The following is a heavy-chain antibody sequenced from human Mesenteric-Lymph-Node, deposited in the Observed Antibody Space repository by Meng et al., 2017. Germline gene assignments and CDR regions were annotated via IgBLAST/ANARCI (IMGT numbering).Heavy chain of an antibody. CDR1: GNSFTCYR. J-gene: IGHJ6*02. D-gene: IGHD1-14*01. CDR2: IYPGDSDT. CDR3: VRHAQTPMTTVSSRNLHYFNSLDV. V-gene: IGHV5-51*01. Sequence: GGSLKISRKGSGNSFTCYRIGWVRQMPGKGLEYMGIIYPGDSDTRYSPSFPGEVTISADMSVTTAYLQWSRLKASTTSIYYSVRHAQTPMTTVSSRNLHYFNSLDVWGQGTTVTVSS.